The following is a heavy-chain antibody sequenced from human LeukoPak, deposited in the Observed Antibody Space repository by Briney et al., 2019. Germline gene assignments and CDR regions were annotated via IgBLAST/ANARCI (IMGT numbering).Heavy chain of an antibody. V-gene: IGHV3-30*03. CDR1: GFTFSSHG. CDR3: LYSSSSGDY. CDR2: ISYDGSNK. Sequence: PGGSLRFSCAASGFTFSSHGMHWVRQAPGKGLEWLAVISYDGSNKYYADSVKGRFTISRDNSKNTLYLQMNSLRAEDTAVYYCLYSSSSGDYWGQGTLVTVSS. D-gene: IGHD6-13*01. J-gene: IGHJ4*02.